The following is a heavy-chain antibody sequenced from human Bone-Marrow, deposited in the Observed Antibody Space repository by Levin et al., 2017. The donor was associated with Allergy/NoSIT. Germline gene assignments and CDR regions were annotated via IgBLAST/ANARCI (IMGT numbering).Heavy chain of an antibody. CDR1: GFTFRNAW. V-gene: IGHV3-15*01. J-gene: IGHJ4*02. Sequence: PSETLSLTCAASGFTFRNAWMTWVRQAPGKGLEWVGRIKSKFDGETTDYAAPVKGRFSISRDDSKNTLYLHVNSLKTDDTAVYYCTTGLDPGASYYFAYWGQGTLVTVSS. CDR3: TTGLDPGASYYFAY. D-gene: IGHD1-26*01. CDR2: IKSKFDGETT.